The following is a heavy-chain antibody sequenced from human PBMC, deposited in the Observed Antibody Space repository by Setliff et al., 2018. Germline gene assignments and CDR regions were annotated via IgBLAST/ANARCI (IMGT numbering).Heavy chain of an antibody. CDR2: ISSSSTYI. CDR3: ARNPLPHGPEGHFDY. V-gene: IGHV3-21*01. Sequence: GGSLRLSCAASGFTFSAHYMDWLRQAPGKGLEWVSSISSSSTYINYADSVKGRFTISRDNAKNSLYLQMNSLRAEDTAVYYCARNPLPHGPEGHFDYWGQGTLVTVSS. J-gene: IGHJ4*02. CDR1: GFTFSAHY.